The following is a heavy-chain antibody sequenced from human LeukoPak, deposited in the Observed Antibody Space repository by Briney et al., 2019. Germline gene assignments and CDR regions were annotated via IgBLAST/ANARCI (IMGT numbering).Heavy chain of an antibody. CDR2: ISSSGTTI. CDR3: ARGGWGSGWYFDY. CDR1: GFTFRDYY. D-gene: IGHD6-13*01. J-gene: IGHJ4*02. Sequence: GGPLRLSCAAPGFTFRDYYMSWIGQAPGKGLGWISYISSSGTTIYYADSVKGRLPISRDNAKDSLYLQMHSLRAEDTAVYYCARGGWGSGWYFDYWGQGTLVTVSS. V-gene: IGHV3-11*01.